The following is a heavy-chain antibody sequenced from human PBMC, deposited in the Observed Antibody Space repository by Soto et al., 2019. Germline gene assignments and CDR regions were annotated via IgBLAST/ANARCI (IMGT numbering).Heavy chain of an antibody. Sequence: GGSLRLSCAASGFTFSSYWMHWVRQAPGMGLVWVSRINSDGSSTTYADSVKGQFTISRDNAKNTLYLQMNSLRAEDTAVYYCARDRTAASADYWGQGALVTVSS. CDR1: GFTFSSYW. D-gene: IGHD2-2*01. V-gene: IGHV3-74*01. CDR2: INSDGSST. J-gene: IGHJ4*02. CDR3: ARDRTAASADY.